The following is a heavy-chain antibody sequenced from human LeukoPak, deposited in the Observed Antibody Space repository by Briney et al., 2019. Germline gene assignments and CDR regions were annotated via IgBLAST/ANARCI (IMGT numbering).Heavy chain of an antibody. D-gene: IGHD3-22*01. V-gene: IGHV3-21*01. CDR3: ARDGHSSGYPYYFDY. Sequence: GGSLRLSCVASGFPFSSYWMTWVRQAPGKGLEWVSSISSSSSYIYYADSVKGRFTISRDNAKNSLYLQMNSLRAEDTAVYYCARDGHSSGYPYYFDYWGQGTLVTVSS. J-gene: IGHJ4*02. CDR2: ISSSSSYI. CDR1: GFPFSSYW.